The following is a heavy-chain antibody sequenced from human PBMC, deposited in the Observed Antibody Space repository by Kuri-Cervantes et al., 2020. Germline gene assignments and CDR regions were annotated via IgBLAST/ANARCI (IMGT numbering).Heavy chain of an antibody. V-gene: IGHV3-53*01. CDR3: ARVEPRYRGFLDY. CDR2: IYSGGST. D-gene: IGHD5-12*01. J-gene: IGHJ4*02. Sequence: GESLKISCAASGFTVSSNYMSWVRQAPGKGLEWVSVIYSGGSTYYADSVKGRFTISRDNSKNTLYLQMNSLRAENTAVYYCARVEPRYRGFLDYWGQGTLVTVSS. CDR1: GFTVSSNY.